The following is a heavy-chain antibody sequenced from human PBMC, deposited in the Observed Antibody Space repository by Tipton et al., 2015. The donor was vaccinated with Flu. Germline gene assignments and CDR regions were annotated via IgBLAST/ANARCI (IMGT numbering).Heavy chain of an antibody. D-gene: IGHD2-2*01. CDR3: ARDGGSRDCDSISCYGEWYFDY. CDR1: GDSISSYY. CDR2: IYSSGTT. Sequence: GLVKPSETLSLTCSVSGDSISSYYWSWIRQPPGKGLEWIGYIYSSGTTHYSPSLKSRVTISIDTSKNQFSLKLNSVTAADTAVYYCARDGGSRDCDSISCYGEWYFDYWGQGHLVTVSS. V-gene: IGHV4-59*01. J-gene: IGHJ4*02.